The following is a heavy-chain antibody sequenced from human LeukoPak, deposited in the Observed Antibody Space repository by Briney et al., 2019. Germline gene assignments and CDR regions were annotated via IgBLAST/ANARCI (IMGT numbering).Heavy chain of an antibody. Sequence: SETLSLTCTVSGVSISSYYWSWIRQPAGKGLEWIGRIYTSGSTNYNPSLKSRVTMSVDTSKNQFSLKLSSVTAADTAVYYCARAVVVPAAMYYYYYYMDVWGKGTTVTVSS. CDR2: IYTSGST. CDR1: GVSISSYY. J-gene: IGHJ6*03. CDR3: ARAVVVPAAMYYYYYYMDV. V-gene: IGHV4-4*07. D-gene: IGHD2-2*01.